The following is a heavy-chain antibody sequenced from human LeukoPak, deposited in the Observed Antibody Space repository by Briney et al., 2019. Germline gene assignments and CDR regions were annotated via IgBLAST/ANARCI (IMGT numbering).Heavy chain of an antibody. J-gene: IGHJ4*02. Sequence: GGSLRLSCGASGFKFDDYGMNWVRQAPGKGLEWVSGLNWNGDSTGYADSVKGRFTISRDNAKNTLYLQMNSLRAEDTAVYYCARVSAAMVTSDYWGQGTLVTVSS. CDR3: ARVSAAMVTSDY. V-gene: IGHV3-20*04. D-gene: IGHD5-18*01. CDR1: GFKFDDYG. CDR2: LNWNGDST.